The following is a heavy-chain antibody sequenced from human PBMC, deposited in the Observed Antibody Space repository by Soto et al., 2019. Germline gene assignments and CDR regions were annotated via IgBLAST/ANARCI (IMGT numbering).Heavy chain of an antibody. Sequence: SVKVSCKASGGTFSCYAISWVRQAPGQGLEWMGGIIPIFGTANYAQKFQGRVTITADESTSTAYMELSSLRSEDTAVYYCARVQLRVGATTGSEYFQHWGQGTLVTVSS. CDR3: ARVQLRVGATTGSEYFQH. CDR2: IIPIFGTA. V-gene: IGHV1-69*13. D-gene: IGHD1-26*01. CDR1: GGTFSCYA. J-gene: IGHJ1*01.